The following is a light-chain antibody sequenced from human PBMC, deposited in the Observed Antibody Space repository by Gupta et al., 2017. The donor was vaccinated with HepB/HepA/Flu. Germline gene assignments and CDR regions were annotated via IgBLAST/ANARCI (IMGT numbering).Light chain of an antibody. CDR2: TDS. CDR1: ALPKQY. J-gene: IGLJ2*01. Sequence: SYELTQPPSVSVSPGQTARITCSGDALPKQYAYWYQQKPGQAPVLVIYTDSERPSGIPERFSGSSSGTTVTLTISGVQAEDEADYYCQSADSSGTYYVVFGGGTKLTVL. V-gene: IGLV3-25*03. CDR3: QSADSSGTYYVV.